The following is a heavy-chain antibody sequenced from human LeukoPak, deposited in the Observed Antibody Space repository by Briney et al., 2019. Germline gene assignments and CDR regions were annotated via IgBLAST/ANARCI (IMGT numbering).Heavy chain of an antibody. CDR3: ARRIRGYSYGYKGESGY. V-gene: IGHV4-38-2*02. CDR2: IYHSGST. Sequence: SETLSLTCTVSGYSISSGYYWGWIRQPPGKGLEWIGSIYHSGSTYYNPSLKSRVTISVDTSKNQFSLKLSSVTAADTAVYYCARRIRGYSYGYKGESGYWGQGTLVTVSS. D-gene: IGHD5-18*01. J-gene: IGHJ4*02. CDR1: GYSISSGYY.